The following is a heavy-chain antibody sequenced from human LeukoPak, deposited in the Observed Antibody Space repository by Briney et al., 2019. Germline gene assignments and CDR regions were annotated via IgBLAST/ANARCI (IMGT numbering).Heavy chain of an antibody. V-gene: IGHV3-21*01. CDR2: ISSSSSYI. J-gene: IGHJ4*02. CDR3: ARASKPWLQLN. Sequence: GGSLRLSCAASGFTFSSYSMNWVRQAPGKGLEWVSSISSSSSYIYYADSVKGRFTISRDNAKNSLYLQMNSLRAEDTAVYYCARASKPWLQLNWGQGTLVTVSS. CDR1: GFTFSSYS. D-gene: IGHD5-24*01.